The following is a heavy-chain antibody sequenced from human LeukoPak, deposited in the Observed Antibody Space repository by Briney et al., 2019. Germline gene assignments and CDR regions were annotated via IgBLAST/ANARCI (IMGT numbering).Heavy chain of an antibody. CDR1: GGSISTFY. Sequence: PSETLSLTCTVSGGSISTFYWTWIRQPAGKGLEWIGRINNSGSTNYNPSLRSRVSMSVDRSKNQFSVTLSSVAAADTAVYFCAGEGGDPRWLDPWGQGTVVTVSS. V-gene: IGHV4-4*07. D-gene: IGHD6-25*01. J-gene: IGHJ5*02. CDR3: AGEGGDPRWLDP. CDR2: INNSGST.